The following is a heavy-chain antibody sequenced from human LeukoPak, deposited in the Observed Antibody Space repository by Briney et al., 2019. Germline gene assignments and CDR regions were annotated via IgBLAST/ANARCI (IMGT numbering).Heavy chain of an antibody. V-gene: IGHV3-30*02. CDR3: VRGALYMYYFDY. CDR2: IRYDGSNK. Sequence: GGSLRLSCAASGFTFSTYGMHWVRQAPGKGLEWVAFIRYDGSNKYYADSVKGRFTISRDNSRNTLYLQMNSLRVEDTAVYYCVRGALYMYYFDYWGQGTLVTVSS. J-gene: IGHJ4*02. CDR1: GFTFSTYG. D-gene: IGHD3-10*01.